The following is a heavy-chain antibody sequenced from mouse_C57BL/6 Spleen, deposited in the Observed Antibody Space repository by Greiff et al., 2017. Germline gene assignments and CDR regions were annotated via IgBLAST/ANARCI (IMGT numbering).Heavy chain of an antibody. D-gene: IGHD3-2*02. V-gene: IGHV1-81*01. Sequence: VQLQQSGAELARPGASVKLSCKASGYTFTSYGISWVKQRTGQGLEWIGEIYPRSGNTYYNEKFKGKATLTADKSSSTAYMELRSLTSEDSAVYFCAREAAQAEFDYWGQGTTLTVSA. CDR2: IYPRSGNT. CDR3: AREAAQAEFDY. J-gene: IGHJ2*01. CDR1: GYTFTSYG.